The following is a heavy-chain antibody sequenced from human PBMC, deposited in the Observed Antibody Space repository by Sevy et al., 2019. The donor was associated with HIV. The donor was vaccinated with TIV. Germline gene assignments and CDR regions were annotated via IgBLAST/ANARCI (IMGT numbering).Heavy chain of an antibody. CDR1: GFTFSDYY. CDR3: ARGPYTSSSGTFAF. CDR2: ISSDGSST. D-gene: IGHD6-6*01. V-gene: IGHV3-74*03. Sequence: GGSLRLSCAASGFTFSDYYMRWVRQAPGKGPEWVSRISSDGSSTTFADSVKGRFTISRDNAKNTLYLQMNSLRVEDSAVYYCARGPYTSSSGTFAFWGQGTLVTVSS. J-gene: IGHJ4*02.